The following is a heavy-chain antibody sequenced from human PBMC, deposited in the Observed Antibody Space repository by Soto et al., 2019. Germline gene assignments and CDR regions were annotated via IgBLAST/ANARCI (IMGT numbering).Heavy chain of an antibody. Sequence: ASVKVSCKASGGTFSSYAISWVRQAPGQGLEWMGGIIPIFGTANYAQKFQGRVTITADESTSTAYMELSSLRSEDTAVYYCASLYYSSGWYASDYWGQGTLVTVSS. CDR2: IIPIFGTA. V-gene: IGHV1-69*13. CDR1: GGTFSSYA. CDR3: ASLYYSSGWYASDY. J-gene: IGHJ4*02. D-gene: IGHD6-19*01.